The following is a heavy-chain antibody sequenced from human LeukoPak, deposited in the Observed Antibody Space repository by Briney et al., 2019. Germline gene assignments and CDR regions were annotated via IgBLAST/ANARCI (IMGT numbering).Heavy chain of an antibody. CDR1: GGSFSDYF. V-gene: IGHV4-34*01. Sequence: ASETLSLMCSVYGGSFSDYFWSWIRQPPGKGREWIGEIDDGGNTNYNPSLMSRVIVSMEKSKKQFSLMMRSVTAADTAVYYCARPVQSSGSYLDPWGQGTLVTVSS. CDR3: ARPVQSSGSYLDP. D-gene: IGHD3-10*01. J-gene: IGHJ5*02. CDR2: IDDGGNT.